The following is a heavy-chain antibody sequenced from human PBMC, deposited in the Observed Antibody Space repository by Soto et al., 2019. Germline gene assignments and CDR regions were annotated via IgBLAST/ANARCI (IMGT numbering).Heavy chain of an antibody. CDR3: AREIWFGELGYYYYGMDV. V-gene: IGHV4-31*03. Sequence: SETLSLTCTVSGGSISSGGYYWSWIRQHPGKGLEWIGYIYYSGSTYYNPSLKSRVTISVDTSKNQFSLKLSSVTAADTALYYCAREIWFGELGYYYYGMDVWGQGTTVTVSS. CDR2: IYYSGST. J-gene: IGHJ6*02. D-gene: IGHD3-10*01. CDR1: GGSISSGGYY.